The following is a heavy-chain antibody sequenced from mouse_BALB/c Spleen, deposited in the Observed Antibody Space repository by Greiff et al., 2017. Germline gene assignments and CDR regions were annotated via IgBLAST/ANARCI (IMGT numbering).Heavy chain of an antibody. CDR1: GYTFTSYW. J-gene: IGHJ2*01. Sequence: QVQLQQPGAELVRPGASVKMSCKASGYTFTSYWMHWVKQRPGQGLEWIGYINPSTGYTEYNQKFKDKATLTADKSSSTAYMQLSSLTSEDSAVYYCARGDDYDGFDYWGQGTTLTVSS. V-gene: IGHV1-4*01. CDR3: ARGDDYDGFDY. CDR2: INPSTGYT. D-gene: IGHD2-4*01.